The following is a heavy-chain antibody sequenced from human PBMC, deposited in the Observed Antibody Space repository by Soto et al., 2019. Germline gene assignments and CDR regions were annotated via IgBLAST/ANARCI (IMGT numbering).Heavy chain of an antibody. V-gene: IGHV3-33*01. CDR1: VFTGDIYC. CDR2: IWYDGVMQ. D-gene: IGHD2-15*01. CDR3: VRETPNPFFDY. J-gene: IGHJ4*02. Sequence: PVVSLILSCLLSVFTGDIYCFHWVLQAPVKGLEWVAHIWYDGVMQTYEDSVRGRFIISRYISTNTIYLQMNSLRVEDTANYFCVRETPNPFFDYWGQGTPVTVSS.